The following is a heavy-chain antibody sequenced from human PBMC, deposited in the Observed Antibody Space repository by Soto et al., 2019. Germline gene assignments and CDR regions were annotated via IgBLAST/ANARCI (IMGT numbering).Heavy chain of an antibody. CDR3: ARDSGAKLSSS. Sequence: SEKVSCKASGGTFSSYRFNWVRQARGQGLEWLGGIVPIYRTADYAQKFQGRVTITADESTRTVYMELSSLKSQDTALYYCARDSGAKLSSSWGQGTLVTVSS. J-gene: IGHJ4*02. V-gene: IGHV1-69*13. CDR1: GGTFSSYR. CDR2: IVPIYRTA. D-gene: IGHD6-13*01.